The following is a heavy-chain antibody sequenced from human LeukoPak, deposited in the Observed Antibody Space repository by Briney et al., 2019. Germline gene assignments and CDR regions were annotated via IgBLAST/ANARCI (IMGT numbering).Heavy chain of an antibody. CDR2: INHSGST. Sequence: SETLSLTCAVYGGSFSGYYWSWIRQPPGKGLEWIGEINHSGSTNYNPSLKSRVTISVDTSKNQFSLKLSSVTAADTAVYYCARDSDFWSGGWFDPWGQGTLVTVSS. J-gene: IGHJ5*02. CDR3: ARDSDFWSGGWFDP. D-gene: IGHD3-3*01. CDR1: GGSFSGYY. V-gene: IGHV4-34*01.